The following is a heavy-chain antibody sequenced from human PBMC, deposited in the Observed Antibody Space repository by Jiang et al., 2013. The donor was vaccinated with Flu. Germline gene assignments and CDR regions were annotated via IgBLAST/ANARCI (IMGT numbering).Heavy chain of an antibody. V-gene: IGHV3-48*02. Sequence: LEWVSYISSSSSIIYYADSVKGRFTISRDNAKNSLYLQMNSLRDEDTAVYYCARGPDIVVVVAADWYFDLWGRGTLVTVSS. J-gene: IGHJ2*01. CDR3: ARGPDIVVVVAADWYFDL. CDR2: ISSSSSII. D-gene: IGHD2-15*01.